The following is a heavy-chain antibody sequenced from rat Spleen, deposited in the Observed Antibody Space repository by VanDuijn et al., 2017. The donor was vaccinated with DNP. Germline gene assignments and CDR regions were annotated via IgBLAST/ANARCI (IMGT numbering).Heavy chain of an antibody. Sequence: EVQLVESGGGLVQPGRSLKLSCAASGFTFRDYYMAWVRQAPTKGLEWVASISVGGDNTYYGDSVKGRFTISRDNAKSTLYLQMNSLRSEDTATYYCARGNYPGINTFDYWGQGVMVTVSS. V-gene: IGHV5-25*01. D-gene: IGHD1-4*01. CDR1: GFTFRDYY. CDR2: ISVGGDNT. J-gene: IGHJ2*01. CDR3: ARGNYPGINTFDY.